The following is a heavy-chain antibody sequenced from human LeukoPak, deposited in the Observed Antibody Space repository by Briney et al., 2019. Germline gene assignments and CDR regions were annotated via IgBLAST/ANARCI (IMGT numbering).Heavy chain of an antibody. CDR1: GFTFSSYW. CDR3: SYDTTGPEDY. Sequence: GGSLRLSCAASGFTFSSYWMSWVRQAPGKGLEWVANMMEDGSEKYYVDSVKGRFTISRDNAKNSLYLQMNSLRAEDTAVYYCSYDTTGPEDYWGQGTLVTVSS. V-gene: IGHV3-7*01. J-gene: IGHJ4*02. CDR2: MMEDGSEK. D-gene: IGHD3-22*01.